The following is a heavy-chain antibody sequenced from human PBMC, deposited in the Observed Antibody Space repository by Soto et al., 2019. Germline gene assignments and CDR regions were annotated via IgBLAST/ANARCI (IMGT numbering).Heavy chain of an antibody. V-gene: IGHV3-7*05. J-gene: IGHJ5*02. D-gene: IGHD3-10*01. CDR2: IDQGGGEK. CDR1: GFSFSDYW. CDR3: ARGGNWFDP. Sequence: EVQVVESGGGLVQPGGSLRLSCAASGFSFSDYWMAWVRPGPAKGLEWVANIDQGGGEKHCVDSVQGRFTISRDNDQNSMYLQMNSLRAEDTAVYYWARGGNWFDPWGQGTLVTVSS.